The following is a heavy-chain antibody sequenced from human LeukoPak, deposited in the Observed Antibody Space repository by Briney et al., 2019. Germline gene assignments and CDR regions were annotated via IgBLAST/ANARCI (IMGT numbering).Heavy chain of an antibody. D-gene: IGHD3-3*01. Sequence: PGGSLRLSCAASGFTFSSYWMHWVRQAPGKGLVWVSRINSDGSSTSYADSVKGQFTISRDNAKNTLYLQMNSLRAEDTAVYYCARDRHYDFWSGLSPYSIYYGMDVWGQGTTVTVSS. J-gene: IGHJ6*02. CDR1: GFTFSSYW. V-gene: IGHV3-74*01. CDR2: INSDGSST. CDR3: ARDRHYDFWSGLSPYSIYYGMDV.